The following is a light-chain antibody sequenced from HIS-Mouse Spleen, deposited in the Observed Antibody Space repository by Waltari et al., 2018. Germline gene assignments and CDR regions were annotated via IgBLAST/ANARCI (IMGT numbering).Light chain of an antibody. Sequence: DIQMTQSPSSLSASVGDRVTITCQASQDISNYLNWYQQKPGKAPKLLIYESSNLETGVPSRFSGSGSGTDFTFTISSLQPEDIATYYCQQYDNLPGTFGQGTKVEIK. J-gene: IGKJ1*01. CDR2: ESS. CDR1: QDISNY. V-gene: IGKV1-33*01. CDR3: QQYDNLPGT.